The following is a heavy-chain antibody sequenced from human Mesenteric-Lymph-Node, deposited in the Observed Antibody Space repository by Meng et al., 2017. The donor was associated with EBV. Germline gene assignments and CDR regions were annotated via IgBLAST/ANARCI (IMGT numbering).Heavy chain of an antibody. D-gene: IGHD3-10*02. V-gene: IGHV2-5*02. CDR1: GFSLNTGGVG. CDR2: IYWDDDK. CDR3: AHKDDVRDGAPFDS. J-gene: IGHJ4*02. Sequence: QTTLKEAGPTLVKPTHTLTLTCSFSGFSLNTGGVGVGWIRQPPGKALEWLALIYWDDDKRYNPSLKTRLTITKDTSKNQVVLTMTNMDPVDTATYYCAHKDDVRDGAPFDSWGQGTLVTVSS.